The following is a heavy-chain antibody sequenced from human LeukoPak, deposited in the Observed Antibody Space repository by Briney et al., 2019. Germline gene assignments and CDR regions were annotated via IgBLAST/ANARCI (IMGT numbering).Heavy chain of an antibody. D-gene: IGHD6-19*01. CDR3: VRNLAVAGTCFDS. Sequence: PGGSLRLSCAASGFTFSSFWMNWVRQAPGKGLEWVANIKQDGSDRNYVTSVRGRFTISRDNAESSLYLQMNSLRAEDTAVYYCVRNLAVAGTCFDSWGQGTLVTVSS. V-gene: IGHV3-7*03. J-gene: IGHJ4*02. CDR2: IKQDGSDR. CDR1: GFTFSSFW.